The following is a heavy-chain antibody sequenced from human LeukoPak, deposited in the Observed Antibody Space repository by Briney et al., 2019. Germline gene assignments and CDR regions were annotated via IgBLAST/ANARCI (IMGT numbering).Heavy chain of an antibody. CDR2: INSDGSST. Sequence: GGSLRLSCAATGFTFSSYWMHWVRHAPGKGLVWVSRINSDGSSTSYADSVKGRFTISRDNAKNTLYLQMNSLRAEDTAVYYCARDHSSSWSTSDYWGQGTLVTVSS. D-gene: IGHD6-6*01. CDR1: GFTFSSYW. V-gene: IGHV3-74*01. CDR3: ARDHSSSWSTSDY. J-gene: IGHJ4*02.